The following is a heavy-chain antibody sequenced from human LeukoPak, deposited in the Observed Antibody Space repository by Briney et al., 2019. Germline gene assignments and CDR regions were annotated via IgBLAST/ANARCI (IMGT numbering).Heavy chain of an antibody. V-gene: IGHV3-66*01. J-gene: IGHJ6*02. CDR1: GFTVSSNY. CDR2: IYSGGST. D-gene: IGHD2-15*01. Sequence: GGSLRLSCAASGFTVSSNYMSWVRQAPGKGLEWVSVIYSGGSTYYADSVKGRFTISRDNAKNTLYLQMNSLRAEDTAVYYCAREYVVVAATTNYYYYGMDVWGQGTTVTVSS. CDR3: AREYVVVAATTNYYYYGMDV.